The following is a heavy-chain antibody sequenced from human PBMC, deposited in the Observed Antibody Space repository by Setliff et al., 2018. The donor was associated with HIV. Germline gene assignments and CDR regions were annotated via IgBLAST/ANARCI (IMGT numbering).Heavy chain of an antibody. CDR2: IYTSGST. D-gene: IGHD5-12*01. CDR3: ARSSPPHQSWLQSSWFDP. Sequence: PSETLSLTCTVSGGSISSGSYYWSWIRQPAGKGLEWIGHIYTSGSTNFNPSLKSRVTISVDTSKNQFSLRLSSVTAADTAVYYCARSSPPHQSWLQSSWFDPWGQGTLVTVSS. CDR1: GGSISSGSYY. V-gene: IGHV4-61*09. J-gene: IGHJ5*02.